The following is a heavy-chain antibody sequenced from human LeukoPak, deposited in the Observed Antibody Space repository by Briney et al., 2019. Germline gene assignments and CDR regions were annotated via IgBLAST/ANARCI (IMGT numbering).Heavy chain of an antibody. Sequence: PGGSLRLSCAASGSTFSSYAMHWVRQAPGKGLEWVAVISYDGSNKYYADSVKGRFTISRDNSKNTLYLQMNSLRAEDTAVYYCAKDLYSSSSNYFDYWGQGTLVTVSS. CDR3: AKDLYSSSSNYFDY. CDR1: GSTFSSYA. D-gene: IGHD6-13*01. CDR2: ISYDGSNK. J-gene: IGHJ4*02. V-gene: IGHV3-30-3*01.